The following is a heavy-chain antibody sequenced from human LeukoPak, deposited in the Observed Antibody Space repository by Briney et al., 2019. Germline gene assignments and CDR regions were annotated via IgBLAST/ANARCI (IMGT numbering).Heavy chain of an antibody. CDR1: GLTFSSHW. CDR2: ITNDGSST. Sequence: GGSLRLSCAASGLTFSSHWMHWVRQAPGKRLVWVSRITNDGSSTTYADSVKGRFTISRDNAKNSLYLQMNSLRAEDTALYYCARVVSEGFDFWGQGTLVTVSS. J-gene: IGHJ4*02. V-gene: IGHV3-74*01. CDR3: ARVVSEGFDF. D-gene: IGHD3-22*01.